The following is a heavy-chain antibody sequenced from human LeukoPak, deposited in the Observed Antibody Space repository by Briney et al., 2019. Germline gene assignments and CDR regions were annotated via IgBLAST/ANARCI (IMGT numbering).Heavy chain of an antibody. CDR3: ARQGVRYGGLPGRFDY. D-gene: IGHD4-23*01. J-gene: IGHJ4*02. CDR1: GFSLSTDGVG. CDR2: IYYSGST. Sequence: SGPTLVKPTQTLTLTCTFSGFSLSTDGVGVSWIRQPPGKGLEWIGSIYYSGSTYYNPSLKSRITISVDTSKNQFSLKLSSVTAANTAVYYCARQGVRYGGLPGRFDYWGQGTLVTVSS. V-gene: IGHV4-39*01.